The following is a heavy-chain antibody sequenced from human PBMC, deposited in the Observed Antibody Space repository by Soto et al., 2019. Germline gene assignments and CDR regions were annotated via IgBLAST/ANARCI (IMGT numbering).Heavy chain of an antibody. Sequence: QVQLVQSGAEVKKPGASVKVSCKASGYTFTSYDINWVRQATGQGLEWMGWMNPNSGNTGYAQKFQGRVTMTRNTSISTAYMELSSLRSEDTAVYYCALIAGYSSGWYGGYYYYGMDVWGQGTTVTVSS. CDR2: MNPNSGNT. J-gene: IGHJ6*02. V-gene: IGHV1-8*01. CDR1: GYTFTSYD. D-gene: IGHD6-19*01. CDR3: ALIAGYSSGWYGGYYYYGMDV.